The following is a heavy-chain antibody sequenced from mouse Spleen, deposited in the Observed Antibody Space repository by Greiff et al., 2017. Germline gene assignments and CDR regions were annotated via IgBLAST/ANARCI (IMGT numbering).Heavy chain of an antibody. J-gene: IGHJ2*01. CDR2: ISSGSSTI. Sequence: EVQRVESGGGLVQPGGSRKLSCAASGFTFSSFGMHWVRQAPEKGLEWVAYISSGSSTIYYADTVKGRFTISRDNPKNTLFLQMTSLRSEDTAMYYCAKGNYEEVDYWGQGTTLTVSS. CDR3: AKGNYEEVDY. V-gene: IGHV5-17*02. CDR1: GFTFSSFG. D-gene: IGHD2-1*01.